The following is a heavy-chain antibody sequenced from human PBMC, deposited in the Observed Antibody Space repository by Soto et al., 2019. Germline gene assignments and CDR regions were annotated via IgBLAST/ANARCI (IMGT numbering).Heavy chain of an antibody. Sequence: EVQLVESGGGLVKPGGSLRLSCAASGFTFSNAWMSWVRQAPGKGLEWVGRIKSKTDGGTTDYAAPVKGRFTISRDDSKTTLYLQMNSLKTEDTAVYYCTTDYYDSSGYYSFDYWGQGTLVTVSS. CDR1: GFTFSNAW. CDR3: TTDYYDSSGYYSFDY. J-gene: IGHJ4*02. D-gene: IGHD3-22*01. CDR2: IKSKTDGGTT. V-gene: IGHV3-15*01.